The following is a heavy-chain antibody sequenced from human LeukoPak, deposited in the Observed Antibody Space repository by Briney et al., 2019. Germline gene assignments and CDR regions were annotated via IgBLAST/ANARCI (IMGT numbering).Heavy chain of an antibody. D-gene: IGHD6-13*01. CDR2: INPSGGST. CDR3: ARLQRRYNSWRGLDY. J-gene: IGHJ4*02. CDR1: GYTFTSYY. Sequence: GASVKVSCKASGYTFTSYYMHWVRQAPGQGLEWMGIINPSGGSTSYAQKFQGRVTMTRDMSTSTVYMELSSLRSEDTAVYYCARLQRRYNSWRGLDYWGQGTLVTVSS. V-gene: IGHV1-46*01.